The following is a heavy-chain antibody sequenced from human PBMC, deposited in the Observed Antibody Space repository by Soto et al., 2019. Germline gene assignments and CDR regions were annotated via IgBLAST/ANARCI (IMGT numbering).Heavy chain of an antibody. CDR1: RFTVGSSS. Sequence: GGSLRLSCAVSRFTVGSSSMSWVRQAPGKGLEWVASIKYDGIAKYYVDSVEGRFTISRDNAKNSLYLQMNTLRSEDTAVYYCAMLMGDVTTVEYWGQGT. V-gene: IGHV3-7*01. D-gene: IGHD3-16*01. J-gene: IGHJ4*02. CDR2: IKYDGIAK. CDR3: AMLMGDVTTVEY.